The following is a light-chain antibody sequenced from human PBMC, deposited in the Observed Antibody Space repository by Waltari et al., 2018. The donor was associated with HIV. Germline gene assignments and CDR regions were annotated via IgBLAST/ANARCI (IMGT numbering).Light chain of an antibody. J-gene: IGLJ1*01. CDR2: NKN. CDR3: NSRDSSGYSYV. V-gene: IGLV3-19*01. CDR1: SLRSYY. Sequence: SSELTQDPAVSVALGQTVKITCHGDSLRSYYASWYQQKPGQAPLLVIYNKNNRPSGIPDRFSASSAGNTASLTITGAQAEDEGDDYCNSRDSSGYSYVFGSGTKV.